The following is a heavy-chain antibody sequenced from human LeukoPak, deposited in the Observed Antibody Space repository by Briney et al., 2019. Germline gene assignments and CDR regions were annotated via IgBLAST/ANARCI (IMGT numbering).Heavy chain of an antibody. CDR1: RFTFSSYG. J-gene: IGHJ4*02. CDR2: ISYDGRNK. V-gene: IGHV3-30*03. CDR3: VRDPDALDY. Sequence: ERSLRLSCAASRFTFSSYGMHWVRQAPGKGLEWVAVISYDGRNKNYADSVKGRFTISRDNSKNTLYLQMNSLRDEDTAVYYCVRDPDALDYWGQGTQVTVSS.